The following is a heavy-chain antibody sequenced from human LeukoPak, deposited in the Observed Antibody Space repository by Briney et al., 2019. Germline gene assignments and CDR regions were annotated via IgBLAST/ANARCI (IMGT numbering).Heavy chain of an antibody. V-gene: IGHV3-49*04. CDR1: GFAFDDFA. J-gene: IGHJ4*02. CDR3: SRNGLVGFDY. CDR2: IRRRAYGGAA. Sequence: GGSLRLSCTTSGFAFDDFAMSWVRQPAGKGLEWVGFIRRRAYGGAAEYAASVKGRFIISRDDSKGIACLQMNSLKTEETAVYYCSRNGLVGFDYWGQGSRVIVSP.